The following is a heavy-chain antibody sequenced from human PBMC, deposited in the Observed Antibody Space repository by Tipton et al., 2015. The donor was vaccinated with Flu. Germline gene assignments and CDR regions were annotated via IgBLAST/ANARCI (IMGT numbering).Heavy chain of an antibody. CDR2: ISSSSSYI. V-gene: IGHV3-21*01. J-gene: IGHJ4*03. CDR3: ARDGWGDYPRVIDY. CDR1: GFTFSSYS. D-gene: IGHD4-17*01. Sequence: SLRLSCAASGFTFSSYSMNWVRQAPGKGLEWVSSISSSSSYIYYADSVKGRFTISRDNAKNSLYLQMNSLRAEDTAVYYCARDGWGDYPRVIDYWGQGTTVTVSS.